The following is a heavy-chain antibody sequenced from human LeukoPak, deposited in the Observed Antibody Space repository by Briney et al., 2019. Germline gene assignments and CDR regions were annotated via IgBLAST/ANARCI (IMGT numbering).Heavy chain of an antibody. CDR3: ARGAATMDQ. Sequence: SQTLSLTCAISGDSVSSNSAAWNWFRQSPSRGLECLGRTYYRSKWHTDYGISVKSRITINPDTSKNQFSLQLNSVTPEDTAIYYCARGAATMDQWGQGTLVTVSS. V-gene: IGHV6-1*01. J-gene: IGHJ4*02. CDR1: GDSVSSNSAA. CDR2: TYYRSKWHT. D-gene: IGHD4/OR15-4a*01.